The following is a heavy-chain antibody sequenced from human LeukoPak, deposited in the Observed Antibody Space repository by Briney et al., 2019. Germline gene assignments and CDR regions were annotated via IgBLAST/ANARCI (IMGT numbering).Heavy chain of an antibody. CDR1: GFTFSSYA. CDR2: IKHDGSEK. Sequence: GGSLRLSCAASGFTFSSYAMSWVRQPPGKGLEWVANIKHDGSEKYYVDSVKGRFTISRDNAKNSLYLQMNSLRAEDTAVYCCARVGTAEGTLEDYWGQGTLVTVSS. CDR3: ARVGTAEGTLEDY. J-gene: IGHJ4*02. D-gene: IGHD6-13*01. V-gene: IGHV3-7*01.